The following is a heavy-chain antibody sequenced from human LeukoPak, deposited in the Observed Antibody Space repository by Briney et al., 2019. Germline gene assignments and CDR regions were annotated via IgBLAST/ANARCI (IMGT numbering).Heavy chain of an antibody. V-gene: IGHV4-59*08. D-gene: IGHD6-6*01. CDR1: GGSIRSYF. CDR3: ARRPDGTSHFDY. CDR2: VYYSGST. Sequence: KPSETLSLTCTVSGGSIRSYFWSWIRQPPGKGLEWIGYVYYSGSTNYNPSLKSRVTISVDTSKEQFSLKLSSVTAADTAVYYCARRPDGTSHFDYWGQGTVVTVSS. J-gene: IGHJ4*02.